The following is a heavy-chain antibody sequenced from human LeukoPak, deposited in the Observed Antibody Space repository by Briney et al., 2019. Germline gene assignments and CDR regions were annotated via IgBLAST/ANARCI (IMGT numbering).Heavy chain of an antibody. J-gene: IGHJ6*03. Sequence: SVKVSCTASGGTFSSYAISWVRQAPGQGLEWMGGIIPIFGTANYAQKFQGRVTITTDESTSTAYMELSSLRSEDTAVYYCATLKRGGYYYYYMDVWGKGTTVTVSS. D-gene: IGHD3-10*01. CDR1: GGTFSSYA. V-gene: IGHV1-69*05. CDR3: ATLKRGGYYYYYMDV. CDR2: IIPIFGTA.